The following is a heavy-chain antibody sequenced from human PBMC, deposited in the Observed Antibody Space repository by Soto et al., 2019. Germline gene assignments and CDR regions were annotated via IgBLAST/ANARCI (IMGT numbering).Heavy chain of an antibody. V-gene: IGHV3-30-3*01. J-gene: IGHJ4*02. D-gene: IGHD3-22*01. CDR1: GFTFSSYA. Sequence: QVQLVESGGGVVQPGRSLRLSCAASGFTFSSYAMHWVRQAPGKGLEWVAVISYDGSNKYYADSVKGRFTISRDNSKNPVYLQMNNLRAEDTAVYYCARDYYTYYYDSSGSPRVDYWGQGTLVTVSS. CDR3: ARDYYTYYYDSSGSPRVDY. CDR2: ISYDGSNK.